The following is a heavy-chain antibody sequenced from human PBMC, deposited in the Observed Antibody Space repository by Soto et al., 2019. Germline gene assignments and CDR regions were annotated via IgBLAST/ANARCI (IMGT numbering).Heavy chain of an antibody. J-gene: IGHJ5*02. CDR3: ARHRNGGATADWFDP. V-gene: IGHV5-51*01. D-gene: IGHD1-26*01. CDR2: IYPGDSDT. CDR1: GYSFTSYW. Sequence: PGESLKFSCKGSGYSFTSYWIGWVRQMPGKGLEWMGIIYPGDSDTRYSPSFQGQVTISADKSISTAYLQWSSLKASDTAMYYCARHRNGGATADWFDPWGQGTLDTVSS.